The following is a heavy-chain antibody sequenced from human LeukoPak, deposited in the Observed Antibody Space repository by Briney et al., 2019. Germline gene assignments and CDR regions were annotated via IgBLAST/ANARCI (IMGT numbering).Heavy chain of an antibody. CDR2: IIPIFGTA. D-gene: IGHD3-10*01. Sequence: SVKVSRKASGGTFSSYAISWVRQAPGQGLEWMGGIIPIFGTANYAQKFQGRVTITADESTSTAYMELSSLRSEDTAVYYCARVGALVRGNWFDPWGQGTLVTVSS. CDR1: GGTFSSYA. CDR3: ARVGALVRGNWFDP. V-gene: IGHV1-69*13. J-gene: IGHJ5*02.